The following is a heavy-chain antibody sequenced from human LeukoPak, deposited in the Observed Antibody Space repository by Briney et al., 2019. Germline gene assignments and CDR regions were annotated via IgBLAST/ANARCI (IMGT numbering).Heavy chain of an antibody. Sequence: GGSLRLSCAASGFTFSSYGMHWVRQAPGKGLEWVAVISYDGSDKDYADSVKGRFTISRDNSKNTLYLQMNSLRAEDTAVYYCAKQYCSGGRCHFDYWGQGTLVTVSS. D-gene: IGHD2-15*01. V-gene: IGHV3-30*18. CDR1: GFTFSSYG. CDR3: AKQYCSGGRCHFDY. CDR2: ISYDGSDK. J-gene: IGHJ4*02.